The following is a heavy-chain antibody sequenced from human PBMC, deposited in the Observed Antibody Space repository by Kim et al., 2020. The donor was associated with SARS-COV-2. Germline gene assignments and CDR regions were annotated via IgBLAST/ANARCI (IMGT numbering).Heavy chain of an antibody. CDR2: VRSESFGGTT. V-gene: IGHV3-49*03. Sequence: GGSLRLSCTTSGFTFGDYALSWFRQAPGKGLEWVGFVRSESFGGTTEYAASVKGRFTISRDDSKSIAYLQMNSLQTEDTAIYYCARENYHDSSGHDYDDYWGQGTLVTVSS. J-gene: IGHJ4*02. D-gene: IGHD3-22*01. CDR3: ARENYHDSSGHDYDDY. CDR1: GFTFGDYA.